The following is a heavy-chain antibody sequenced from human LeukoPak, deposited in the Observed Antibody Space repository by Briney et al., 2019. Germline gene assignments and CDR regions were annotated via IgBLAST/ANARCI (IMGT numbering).Heavy chain of an antibody. Sequence: PGGSLRLSCAASGFTFNNAWMSWVRQAPGKGLEWVGRIKSKTDGGTTDYAAPVKGRFTISRDDSKNTLYLQMNSLKTEDTAVYYCTTGMGLTTFRYFDLWGRGTLVTVSS. D-gene: IGHD3-3*01. J-gene: IGHJ2*01. CDR1: GFTFNNAW. V-gene: IGHV3-15*01. CDR2: IKSKTDGGTT. CDR3: TTGMGLTTFRYFDL.